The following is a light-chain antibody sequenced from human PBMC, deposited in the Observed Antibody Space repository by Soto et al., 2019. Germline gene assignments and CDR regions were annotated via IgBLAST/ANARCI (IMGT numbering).Light chain of an antibody. J-gene: IGLJ1*01. CDR1: RSNVGSTT. Sequence: QSVLTQPPSVSGTPGQRVTIGCSGRRSNVGSTTVSWYQQLPRTAPRLLIHTNDQRPSGVPDRFSGSKSGSSASLAISGLQSEDEADYFCCSYAGGYTYLFGTGTKVTVL. CDR3: CSYAGGYTYL. CDR2: TND. V-gene: IGLV1-44*01.